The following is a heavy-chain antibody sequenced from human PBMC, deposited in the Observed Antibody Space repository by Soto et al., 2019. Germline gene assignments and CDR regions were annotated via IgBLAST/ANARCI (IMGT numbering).Heavy chain of an antibody. D-gene: IGHD4-4*01. Sequence: SVKASSEASGGAFSSYAISSLRQAPGQGLEWMGGIIPIFGTANYAQKFQGRVTITADESTSTAYMELSSLRSEDTAVYYCARVPKAYDYSNSSYWGQGTLVTVSS. J-gene: IGHJ4*02. CDR2: IIPIFGTA. CDR1: GGAFSSYA. V-gene: IGHV1-69*01. CDR3: ARVPKAYDYSNSSY.